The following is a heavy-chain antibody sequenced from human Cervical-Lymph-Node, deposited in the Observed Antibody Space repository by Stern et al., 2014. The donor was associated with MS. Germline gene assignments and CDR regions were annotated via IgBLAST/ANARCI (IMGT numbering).Heavy chain of an antibody. CDR1: GGSISSGAW. D-gene: IGHD6-6*01. Sequence: QLQLQESGPGLVKSSGTLSLTCAVSGGSISSGAWWSWVRQSPRTGLEWIGEIYHSGGSNSNPSLKNRATISVDKSKRHISLRLSSVTAADTTMYYCARRPDGFDVWGHGTMVTVSS. V-gene: IGHV4-4*02. CDR3: ARRPDGFDV. CDR2: IYHSGGS. J-gene: IGHJ3*01.